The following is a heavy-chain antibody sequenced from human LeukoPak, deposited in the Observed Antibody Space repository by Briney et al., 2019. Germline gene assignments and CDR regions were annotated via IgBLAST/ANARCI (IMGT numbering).Heavy chain of an antibody. CDR3: AKAADVLLWFGEPGGYYFDY. CDR1: GFTFSSYA. D-gene: IGHD3-10*01. CDR2: ISGSGGST. V-gene: IGHV3-23*01. J-gene: IGHJ4*02. Sequence: PGGSLRLSCAASGFTFSSYAMSWVRQAPGKGQEWVSAISGSGGSTYYADSVKGRFTTSRDNSKNTLYLQMNSLRAEDTAVYYCAKAADVLLWFGEPGGYYFDYWGQGTLVTVSS.